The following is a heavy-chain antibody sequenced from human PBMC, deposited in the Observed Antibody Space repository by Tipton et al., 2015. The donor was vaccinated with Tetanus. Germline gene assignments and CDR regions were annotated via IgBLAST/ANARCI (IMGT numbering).Heavy chain of an antibody. CDR3: ARGRPSPARYSYGWDDY. CDR1: GGSISSYY. CDR2: IYYSGST. V-gene: IGHV4-59*12. D-gene: IGHD5-18*01. J-gene: IGHJ4*02. Sequence: TLSLTCTVSGGSISSYYWSWIRQPPGKGLEWIGYIYYSGSTNYNPSLKSRVTISVDTSKNQFSLKLSSVTAADTAVYYCARGRPSPARYSYGWDDYWGQGTLVTVSS.